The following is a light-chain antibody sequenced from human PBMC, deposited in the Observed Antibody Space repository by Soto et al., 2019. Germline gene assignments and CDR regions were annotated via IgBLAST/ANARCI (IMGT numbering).Light chain of an antibody. CDR2: GNR. Sequence: QSVLTQPPSVSGAPGQRVTISCTGSSSNIGAPYDVHWYQQLPGTAPKLVIYGNRNRPSGVPERFSGSKSGTSASLAITGLQAEDEGDYYCQAYDYSLTASVFGGGTKLTVL. CDR1: SSNIGAPYD. CDR3: QAYDYSLTASV. J-gene: IGLJ3*02. V-gene: IGLV1-40*01.